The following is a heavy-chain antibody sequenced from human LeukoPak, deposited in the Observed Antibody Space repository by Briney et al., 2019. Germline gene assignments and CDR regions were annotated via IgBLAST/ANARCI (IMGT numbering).Heavy chain of an antibody. CDR1: GFTLSGHW. J-gene: IGHJ5*02. CDR2: NKYDGSES. Sequence: GGSLRLSCAATGFTLSGHWMHWFRQPPGKGLAWVSRNKYDGSESYYADSVKGRFTISRDNAKNTLYLQMNSLRVEDTAVYYCAKSDWFDPWGQGTLVTVSS. CDR3: AKSDWFDP. V-gene: IGHV3-74*01.